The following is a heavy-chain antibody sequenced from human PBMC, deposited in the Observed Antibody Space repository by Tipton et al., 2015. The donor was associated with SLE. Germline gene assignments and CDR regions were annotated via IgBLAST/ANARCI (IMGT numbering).Heavy chain of an antibody. CDR3: VRGSGNPASNI. V-gene: IGHV3-48*01. J-gene: IGHJ3*02. Sequence: GSLRLSCAASGFIFSIYSMNWVRQAPGKGLEWVAYIGSSVDSTHYADSVRGRFTISRDNAKNSLYLQMRSLRTEDTAVYYCVRGSGNPASNIWGQGAMVTVSS. CDR1: GFIFSIYS. CDR2: IGSSVDST. D-gene: IGHD3-10*01.